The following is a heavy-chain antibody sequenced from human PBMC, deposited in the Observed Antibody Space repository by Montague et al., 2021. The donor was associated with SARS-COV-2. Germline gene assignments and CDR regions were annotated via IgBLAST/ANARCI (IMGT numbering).Heavy chain of an antibody. J-gene: IGHJ4*02. D-gene: IGHD2-2*01. Sequence: SETLSLTCAVYGGSFSGYYWSWIRQPPGKGLEWIGEINHSGSTNYNPSLKSRVTISVDTSKNQFSLKLSSVTAAATAVYYCASVSDSGYAFDYWGQGTLVTVSS. CDR1: GGSFSGYY. CDR3: ASVSDSGYAFDY. CDR2: INHSGST. V-gene: IGHV4-34*01.